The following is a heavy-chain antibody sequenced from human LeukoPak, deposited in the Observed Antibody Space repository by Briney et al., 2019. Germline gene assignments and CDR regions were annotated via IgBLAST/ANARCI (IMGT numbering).Heavy chain of an antibody. V-gene: IGHV3-23*01. CDR1: GFTFSSYV. CDR3: AKGTGYCDSSGYDPFDI. CDR2: ISGGGGRT. J-gene: IGHJ3*02. Sequence: GGSLRLSCAASGFTFSSYVMSWVRQAPGKGLEWVSAISGGGGRTYYADSVNGLFTISRDISKNTLYMQMNSLRAEDTAVYYCAKGTGYCDSSGYDPFDIWGQGTMVTVSS. D-gene: IGHD3-22*01.